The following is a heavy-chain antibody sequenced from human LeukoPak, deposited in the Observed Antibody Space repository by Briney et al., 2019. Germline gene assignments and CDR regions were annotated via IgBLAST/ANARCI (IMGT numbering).Heavy chain of an antibody. J-gene: IGHJ4*02. CDR3: ARDPPYGDYFDY. Sequence: GGSLRLSCVASGFTFASYSMTWVRQAPGKGLEWISYISISSSTINYADSVKGRFTISRDNAKNSLYLQMNSLRAEDTAVYYCARDPPYGDYFDYWGQGTLVTVSS. V-gene: IGHV3-48*04. CDR2: ISISSSTI. D-gene: IGHD4-17*01. CDR1: GFTFASYS.